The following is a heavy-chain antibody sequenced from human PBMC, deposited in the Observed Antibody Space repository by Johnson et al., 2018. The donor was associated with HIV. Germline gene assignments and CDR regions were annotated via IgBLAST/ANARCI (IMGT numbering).Heavy chain of an antibody. V-gene: IGHV3-30*03. Sequence: QVQLVESGGGLVRPGGSLRLSCAVSGFTFSSFGMHWVRQAPGKGLEWMAVISSAGTDKYYADSVKGRFTISRDNSKNTLYLQMNSLRAEDTAVYYCAREGAAAGPTDAFDIWGQGTMVTVSS. CDR1: GFTFSSFG. D-gene: IGHD6-13*01. CDR2: ISSAGTDK. CDR3: AREGAAAGPTDAFDI. J-gene: IGHJ3*02.